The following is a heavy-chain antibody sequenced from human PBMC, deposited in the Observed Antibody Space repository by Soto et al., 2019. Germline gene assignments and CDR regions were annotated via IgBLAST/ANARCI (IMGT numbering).Heavy chain of an antibody. D-gene: IGHD3-9*01. J-gene: IGHJ6*02. CDR1: GGTFSSYA. CDR2: IIPIFRTA. V-gene: IGHV1-69*12. CDR3: ARVVLTGSEHSYGVDV. Sequence: QVQLVQSGAEVKKPGSSVKVSCKASGGTFSSYAISWVRQAPGQGLEWMGGIIPIFRTAKYAQRFQGRVTITADESTSTAYMELGSLRSEDTAVYYCARVVLTGSEHSYGVDVWGQGTTVTVSS.